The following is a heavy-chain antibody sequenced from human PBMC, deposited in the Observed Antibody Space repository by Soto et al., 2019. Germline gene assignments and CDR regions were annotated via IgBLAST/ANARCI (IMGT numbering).Heavy chain of an antibody. V-gene: IGHV1-46*03. J-gene: IGHJ6*02. CDR3: ARDVVDYYGSGSHYYGLDV. D-gene: IGHD3-10*01. CDR1: GYTFTSYY. CDR2: INPSGGST. Sequence: ASVKVSCKASGYTFTSYYMHWVRQAPGQGLEWMGIINPSGGSTSYAQKFQGRVTMTRDTSTSTVYMELSSLRSEDTAVYYCARDVVDYYGSGSHYYGLDVWGQGTTVTVSS.